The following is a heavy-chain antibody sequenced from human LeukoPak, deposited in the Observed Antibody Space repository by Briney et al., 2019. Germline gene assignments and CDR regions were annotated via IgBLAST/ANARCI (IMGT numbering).Heavy chain of an antibody. J-gene: IGHJ4*02. CDR3: AKESAHVDSSGYYS. CDR2: ISGSGGST. Sequence: PGGSLRLSCAASGFTFSSYWMSWVRQAPGKGLEWVSAISGSGGSTYYADSVKGRFTISRDNSKNTLYLQMNSLRAEDTAVYYCAKESAHVDSSGYYSWGQGTLVTVSS. D-gene: IGHD3-22*01. CDR1: GFTFSSYW. V-gene: IGHV3-23*01.